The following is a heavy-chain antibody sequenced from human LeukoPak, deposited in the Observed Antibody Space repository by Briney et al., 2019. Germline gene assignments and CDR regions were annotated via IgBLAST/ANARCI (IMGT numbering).Heavy chain of an antibody. V-gene: IGHV4-31*03. CDR1: GGSISSGGYY. Sequence: PSETLSLTCTVSGGSISSGGYYWSWIRQHPGKGLEWIGYIYYSGSTYYNPSLKSRVTISVDTSKNQFSLKLSSVTAADTAVYYCASRISGYDYFNPWGQGTLVTVS. CDR3: ASRISGYDYFNP. CDR2: IYYSGST. J-gene: IGHJ5*02. D-gene: IGHD5-12*01.